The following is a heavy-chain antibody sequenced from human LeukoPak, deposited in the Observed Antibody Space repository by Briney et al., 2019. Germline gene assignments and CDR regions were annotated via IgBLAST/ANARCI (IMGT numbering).Heavy chain of an antibody. J-gene: IGHJ4*02. CDR1: GYTFTSYG. CDR2: ISAYNGNT. D-gene: IGHD5-18*01. V-gene: IGHV1-18*01. CDR3: ARDALLLYSYGSRGEFDY. Sequence: GASVKVSCKASGYTFTSYGISWVRQAPGQGLEWMGWISAYNGNTNYAQKLQGRVTMTTDTSTSTAYMELRSLRSDDTAVYYCARDALLLYSYGSRGEFDYWGQGTLVTVSS.